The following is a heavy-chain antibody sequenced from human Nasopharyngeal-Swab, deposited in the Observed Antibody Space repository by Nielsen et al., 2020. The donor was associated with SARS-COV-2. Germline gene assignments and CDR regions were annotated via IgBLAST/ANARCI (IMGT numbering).Heavy chain of an antibody. D-gene: IGHD3-10*01. CDR1: GGSISSSSYY. Sequence: SETLSLTCTVSGGSISSSSYYWGWIRQPPGKGLEWIGSIYYSGCTYYNPSLKSRVTISVDTSKNQFSLKLSSVTAADTAVYYCARHQWFGESVADYWGQGTLVTVSS. CDR2: IYYSGCT. J-gene: IGHJ4*02. V-gene: IGHV4-39*01. CDR3: ARHQWFGESVADY.